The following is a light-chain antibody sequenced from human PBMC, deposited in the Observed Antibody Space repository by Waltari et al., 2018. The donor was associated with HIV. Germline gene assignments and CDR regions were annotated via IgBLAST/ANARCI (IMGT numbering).Light chain of an antibody. Sequence: RVTVTCRASQNINIYLNWYQQKPGKVPKLLIYGASTLQSGVPSRFSGGGSGTDFTLTISSLQPEDFATYFCQQSYTSPSLTFGQGTRLEIK. CDR2: GAS. CDR3: QQSYTSPSLT. CDR1: QNINIY. V-gene: IGKV1-39*01. J-gene: IGKJ5*01.